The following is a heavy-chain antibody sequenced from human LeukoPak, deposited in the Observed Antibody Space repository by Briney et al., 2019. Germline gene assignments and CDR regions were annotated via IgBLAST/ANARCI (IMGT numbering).Heavy chain of an antibody. J-gene: IGHJ4*02. D-gene: IGHD3-9*01. CDR3: ATGGPWDLLKY. Sequence: GASVKLSCKVSGGTLTELSMHWVRHAPGKGLEWMGGFDPEHGEMIYAQKLQGRVTMTEDRSTDTAYMELSSLRSEDTAVYYCATGGPWDLLKYWGQGTLVTVSS. V-gene: IGHV1-24*01. CDR2: FDPEHGEM. CDR1: GGTLTELS.